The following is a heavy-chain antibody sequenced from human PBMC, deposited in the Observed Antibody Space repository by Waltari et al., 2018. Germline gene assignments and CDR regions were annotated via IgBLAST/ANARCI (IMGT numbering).Heavy chain of an antibody. CDR2: ISSSSSYI. J-gene: IGHJ4*02. Sequence: EVQLVESGGGLVKPGGSLRLSCAASGFTFSSYSMNWVRQAPGKGLEWVSSISSSSSYIYYADSVKGRFTISRDNSKNTLYLQMNSLRAEDTAVYYCAKWNQEGIVVVPAEIDYWGQGTLVTVSS. D-gene: IGHD2-2*01. V-gene: IGHV3-21*04. CDR1: GFTFSSYS. CDR3: AKWNQEGIVVVPAEIDY.